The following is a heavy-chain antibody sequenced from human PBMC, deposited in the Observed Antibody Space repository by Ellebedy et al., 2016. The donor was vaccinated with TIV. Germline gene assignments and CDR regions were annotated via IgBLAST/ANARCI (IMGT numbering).Heavy chain of an antibody. J-gene: IGHJ6*02. V-gene: IGHV3-7*01. Sequence: GESLKISCAASGFTFSSYWMSWVRQAPGKGLEWVANIKQDGSEKYYVDSVKGRFTISRDNAKNSLYLQMNSLRAEDTAVYYCARDGNRLLWFGESYYYYGMDVWGQGATVTVSS. CDR2: IKQDGSEK. D-gene: IGHD3-10*01. CDR3: ARDGNRLLWFGESYYYYGMDV. CDR1: GFTFSSYW.